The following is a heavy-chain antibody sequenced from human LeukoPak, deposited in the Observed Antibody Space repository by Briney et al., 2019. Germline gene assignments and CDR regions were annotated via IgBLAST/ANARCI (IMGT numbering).Heavy chain of an antibody. CDR3: AREYSWYYFDY. V-gene: IGHV4-59*01. CDR1: GGSISGYY. D-gene: IGHD2-15*01. J-gene: IGHJ4*02. CDR2: IYSTGNT. Sequence: SETLSLTCTVSGGSISGYYWTWIRQPPGKGLEWIGNIYSTGNTNYNPSLKSRVTISVDTSKNQFSLKLSSVTAADTAVYYCAREYSWYYFDYWGQGTLVTVSS.